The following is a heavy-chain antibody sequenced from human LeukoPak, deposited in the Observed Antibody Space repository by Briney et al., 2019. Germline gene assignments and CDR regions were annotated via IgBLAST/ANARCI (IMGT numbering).Heavy chain of an antibody. J-gene: IGHJ4*02. CDR1: GFTFSSYA. Sequence: PGGSLRLSCAASGFTFSSYAMSWVRQAPGKGLEWVSAISGSGGSTYYADSVKGRFTISRDNSKNTLYLQMNSLRAEDTAVYYCAKIGGRDYDILTASYWGQGTLVTVSS. CDR2: ISGSGGST. D-gene: IGHD3-9*01. CDR3: AKIGGRDYDILTASY. V-gene: IGHV3-23*01.